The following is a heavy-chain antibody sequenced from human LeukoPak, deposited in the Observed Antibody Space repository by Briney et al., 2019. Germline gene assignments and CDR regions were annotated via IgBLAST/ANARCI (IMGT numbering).Heavy chain of an antibody. J-gene: IGHJ4*02. CDR1: GFTLSSYS. CDR3: ARDSYYYDSSVDY. Sequence: PGGSLRLSCAASGFTLSSYSMNWVRQAPGKGLEWVSSISSSSSYIYYADSVKGRFTISRDNAKNSLYLQMNSLRAEDTAVYYCARDSYYYDSSVDYWGQGTLVTVSS. V-gene: IGHV3-21*01. CDR2: ISSSSSYI. D-gene: IGHD3-22*01.